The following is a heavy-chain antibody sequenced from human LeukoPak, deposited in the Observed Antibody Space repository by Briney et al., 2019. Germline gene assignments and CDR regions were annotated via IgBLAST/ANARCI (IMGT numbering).Heavy chain of an antibody. Sequence: GRSLRLSCAASGFTFSSYGMHWVRQAPGKGLEWVAVIWYDGSNKYYADSVKGRFTISRDNSKNTLYPQMNSLRAEDTAVYYCARDGQGTFDYWGQGTLVTVSS. CDR1: GFTFSSYG. CDR3: ARDGQGTFDY. CDR2: IWYDGSNK. J-gene: IGHJ4*02. V-gene: IGHV3-33*08.